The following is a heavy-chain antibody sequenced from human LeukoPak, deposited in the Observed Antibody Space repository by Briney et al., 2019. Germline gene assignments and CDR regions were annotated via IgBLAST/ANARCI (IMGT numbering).Heavy chain of an antibody. CDR2: IYPGDSDT. J-gene: IGHJ5*02. CDR3: ARIVVVPAARTNWFDP. Sequence: GESLQISCQGSGYSFTSYWIGWVRQMPGKGLEWMGIIYPGDSDTRYSPSFQGQVTISADKSISTAYLQWSSLKASDTAMYYCARIVVVPAARTNWFDPWGQGTLVTVSS. CDR1: GYSFTSYW. V-gene: IGHV5-51*01. D-gene: IGHD2-2*01.